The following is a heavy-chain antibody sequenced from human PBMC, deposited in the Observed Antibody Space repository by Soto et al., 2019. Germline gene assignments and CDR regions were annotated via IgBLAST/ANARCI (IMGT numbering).Heavy chain of an antibody. D-gene: IGHD2-8*01. CDR1: GYTFTSYA. J-gene: IGHJ3*02. V-gene: IGHV1-3*01. CDR2: INAGNGNT. CDR3: ARGCTNGVCYLYAFDI. Sequence: QVQLVQSGAEVKKPGASVKVSCKASGYTFTSYAMHWVRQAPGQRLEWMGWINAGNGNTKYSQKFQGRVTITRDTSASTAYMELSSLRSEDTAVYYCARGCTNGVCYLYAFDICGQGTMVTVSS.